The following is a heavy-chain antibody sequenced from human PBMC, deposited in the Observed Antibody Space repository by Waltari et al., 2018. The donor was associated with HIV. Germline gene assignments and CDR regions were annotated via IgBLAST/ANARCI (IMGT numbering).Heavy chain of an antibody. V-gene: IGHV4-59*01. Sequence: QVQLRESGPGLVKPSETLSLTCTVSGGSISVYYWSWIRQPPGKGLEWIGYIHYSGRSDYRPSLKSRVTISVDTSKNQFSLKLRSVTAADTAVYYCARGHYYDGSGAYYYDGMDVWGQGTTVTVS. CDR3: ARGHYYDGSGAYYYDGMDV. CDR2: IHYSGRS. CDR1: GGSISVYY. J-gene: IGHJ6*02. D-gene: IGHD3-22*01.